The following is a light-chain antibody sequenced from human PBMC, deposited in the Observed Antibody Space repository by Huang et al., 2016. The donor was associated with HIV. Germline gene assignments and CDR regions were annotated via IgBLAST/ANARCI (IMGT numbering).Light chain of an antibody. CDR3: MQALQTPWT. V-gene: IGKV2-28*01. CDR2: LGS. J-gene: IGKJ2*01. CDR1: QSLLHSNGYNY. Sequence: DIVMTQSPLSLPVTPGEPASISCRSSQSLLHSNGYNYFNWYLQKPGQSPQLLIYLGSNRASGVPDRFSGSGSGTDFTLKSSRVEAEDVGVYYCMQALQTPWTFGQGTKLEI.